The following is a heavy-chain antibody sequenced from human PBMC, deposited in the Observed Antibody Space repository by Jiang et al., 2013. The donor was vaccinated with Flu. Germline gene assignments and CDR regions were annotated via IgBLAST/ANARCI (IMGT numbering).Heavy chain of an antibody. Sequence: LLKPSETLSLTCTVSGGAISSYYWSWIRQPPGKGLEWIGYLYFTGSTNYNPSLKSRVTISLDTSKNQFSLKLSSVTAADTAVYYCARVNIGPYYHHDYWGQGTLVTVSS. V-gene: IGHV4-59*12. CDR2: LYFTGST. J-gene: IGHJ4*02. CDR3: ARVNIGPYYHHDY. D-gene: IGHD2-21*01. CDR1: GGAISSYY.